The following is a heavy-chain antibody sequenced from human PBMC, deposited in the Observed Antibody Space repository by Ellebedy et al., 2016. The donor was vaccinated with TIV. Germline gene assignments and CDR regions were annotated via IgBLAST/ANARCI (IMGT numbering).Heavy chain of an antibody. CDR1: GGSFSGYY. Sequence: SETLSLXCAVYGGSFSGYYWSWIRQPPGKGLEWIGEINHSGSTNYNPSLKSRVTISVDTSKNQFSLKLSSVTAADTAVYYCARDRGVYSYGYRSHYYYGMDVWGQGTTVTVSS. CDR3: ARDRGVYSYGYRSHYYYGMDV. V-gene: IGHV4-34*01. J-gene: IGHJ6*02. D-gene: IGHD5-18*01. CDR2: INHSGST.